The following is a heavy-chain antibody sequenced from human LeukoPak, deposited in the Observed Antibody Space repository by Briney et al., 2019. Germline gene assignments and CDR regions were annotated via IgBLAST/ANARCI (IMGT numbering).Heavy chain of an antibody. Sequence: PGGSLRLSCAASGFTFSDYYMSWIRQAPGKGLEWVSYITSRGSTMYYADSVKGRFTVSRDNAKNSLYLQMNSLRAEDTAVYYCARDLGSSRCFLAWAQGTLVTVSP. J-gene: IGHJ5*02. D-gene: IGHD2-15*01. CDR3: ARDLGSSRCFLA. CDR2: ITSRGSTM. CDR1: GFTFSDYY. V-gene: IGHV3-11*01.